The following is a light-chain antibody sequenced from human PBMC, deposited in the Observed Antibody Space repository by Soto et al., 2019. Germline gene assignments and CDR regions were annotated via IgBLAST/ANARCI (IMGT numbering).Light chain of an antibody. V-gene: IGLV2-14*03. Sequence: QSALTQSASVSGSPGQSITISCTGTSSDVGGYNYVSWYQHHPGKAPKLMIYDVTNRPSGVSNRFSGSKSGNTASLTISGLQAEDEADYYCTSYTTSSPYLVFGGGTKVTVL. CDR3: TSYTTSSPYLV. CDR1: SSDVGGYNY. CDR2: DVT. J-gene: IGLJ3*02.